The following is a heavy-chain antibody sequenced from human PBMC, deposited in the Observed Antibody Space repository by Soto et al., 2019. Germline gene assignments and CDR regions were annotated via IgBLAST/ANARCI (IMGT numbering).Heavy chain of an antibody. J-gene: IGHJ6*03. Sequence: SQTLSLTCAMSGDSVSSNSAAWNWIRQSPSRGLEWLGRTYYRSKWYNDYAVSVKSRITINPDTSKNQFSLQLNSVTPEDTAVYYCARAYYYGSGSRYYYYYKDVWGKGTTVTVSS. CDR2: TYYRSKWYN. V-gene: IGHV6-1*01. CDR1: GDSVSSNSAA. D-gene: IGHD3-10*01. CDR3: ARAYYYGSGSRYYYYYKDV.